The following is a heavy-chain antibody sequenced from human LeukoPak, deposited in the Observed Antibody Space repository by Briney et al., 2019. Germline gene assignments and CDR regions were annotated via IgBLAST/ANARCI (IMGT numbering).Heavy chain of an antibody. D-gene: IGHD6-19*01. J-gene: IGHJ4*02. CDR1: GYTFTSFG. Sequence: ASVKVSCKASGYTFTSFGISWVRRAPGQGLEWMGWISAYNGNTKSAQKFQGRVTMTTDTSTSTAYMELRSLRSDDTAVYYCARDSSGSPGPDDYWGQGTLVTVSS. V-gene: IGHV1-18*01. CDR3: ARDSSGSPGPDDY. CDR2: ISAYNGNT.